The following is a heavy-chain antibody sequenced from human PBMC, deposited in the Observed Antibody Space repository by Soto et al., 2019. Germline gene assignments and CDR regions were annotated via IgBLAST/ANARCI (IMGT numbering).Heavy chain of an antibody. D-gene: IGHD1-26*01. CDR2: ITHNGSKK. Sequence: GGSLRLSCAASGFTFSSYAMHWVRQAPGKGLEWVAYITHNGSKKHYADSVKGRFTVSRDNAKNSLYLQMNSLRAEDTAVYYCARDPSRGSEWARYLDLWGRGTLVTVSS. V-gene: IGHV3-48*01. CDR3: ARDPSRGSEWARYLDL. J-gene: IGHJ2*01. CDR1: GFTFSSYA.